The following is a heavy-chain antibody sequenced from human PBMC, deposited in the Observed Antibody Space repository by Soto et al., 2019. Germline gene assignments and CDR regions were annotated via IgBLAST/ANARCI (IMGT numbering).Heavy chain of an antibody. J-gene: IGHJ4*02. CDR2: IIPIFGTT. CDR3: ARVFPDGWVEPGVVRGYLDT. V-gene: IGHV1-69*01. CDR1: ADSFSSYG. Sequence: QVQLVQSGAEVKEPGSAVKVSCKAPADSFSSYGISWVRQAPGQGLEWMGGIIPIFGTTNYAEKFQGRATITADESTNTGYMELSSLRSEDTVLYYCARVFPDGWVEPGVVRGYLDTWGRGTLVTVSS. D-gene: IGHD3-3*01.